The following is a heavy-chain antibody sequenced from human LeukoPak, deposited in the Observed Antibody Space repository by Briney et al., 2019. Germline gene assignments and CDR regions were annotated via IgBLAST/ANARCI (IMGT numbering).Heavy chain of an antibody. CDR2: ISAYNGET. Sequence: ASVNVSCKASGYEFSSYGISWVRQAPGQGLEWMGWISAYNGETKYAEKFQGRLTMTTETSTSTAYMELRSLTSADTAVYYCAKDSPRDDYVRGSYRYSRRGLDIWGQGTLVTASS. CDR1: GYEFSSYG. V-gene: IGHV1-18*01. CDR3: AKDSPRDDYVRGSYRYSRRGLDI. D-gene: IGHD3-16*02. J-gene: IGHJ3*02.